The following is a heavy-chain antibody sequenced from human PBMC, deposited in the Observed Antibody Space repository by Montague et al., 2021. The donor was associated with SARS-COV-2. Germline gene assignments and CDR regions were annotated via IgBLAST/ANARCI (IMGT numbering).Heavy chain of an antibody. Sequence: SETLSLTCTLSGGSFSTTRNYWNWIRQPPGKGLEWIGTIYYTATTYYNPAPISGTTYYSPSLKSRVTISVDTSRNQVFVNLRSVTATDTAVVYCSKGGGIGVSDPWGQGTLVTVSS. V-gene: IGHV4-39*01. CDR3: SKGGGIGVSDP. CDR2: IYYTATTYYNPAPISGTT. J-gene: IGHJ5*02. CDR1: GGSFSTTRNY. D-gene: IGHD6-19*01.